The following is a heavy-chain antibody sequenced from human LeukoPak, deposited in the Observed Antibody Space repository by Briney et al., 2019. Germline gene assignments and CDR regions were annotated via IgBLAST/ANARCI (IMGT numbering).Heavy chain of an antibody. V-gene: IGHV3-21*01. Sequence: PGGSLRLSCAASGFTFSFFDKNWVRQAPGKGLEWVSSISGSSSFMYYADSVKGRFTISRDNAKNSLYLQMNSLRAEDTAVYYCARDWSSNYDAVDYWGQGTLVTVSS. CDR3: ARDWSSNYDAVDY. D-gene: IGHD4-11*01. J-gene: IGHJ4*02. CDR1: GFTFSFFD. CDR2: ISGSSSFM.